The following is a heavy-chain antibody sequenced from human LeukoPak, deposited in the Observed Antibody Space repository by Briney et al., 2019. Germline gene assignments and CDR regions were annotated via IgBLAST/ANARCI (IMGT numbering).Heavy chain of an antibody. CDR1: GGSISSSSYY. D-gene: IGHD6-19*01. Sequence: SETLSLTCTVSGGSISSSSYYWGWIRQPPGKGLEWIGSIYYSGSTYYNPSLKSRVTISVDTSKNQFSLKLSSVTAADTAVYYCARRSGGVAVAGFFGYWGQGTLVTVSS. CDR2: IYYSGST. V-gene: IGHV4-39*01. J-gene: IGHJ4*02. CDR3: ARRSGGVAVAGFFGY.